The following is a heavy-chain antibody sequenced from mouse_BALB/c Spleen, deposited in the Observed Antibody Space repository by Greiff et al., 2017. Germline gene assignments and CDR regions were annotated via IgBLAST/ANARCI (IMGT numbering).Heavy chain of an antibody. CDR2: ISSGGSYT. Sequence: DVMLVESGGDLVKPGGSLKLSCAASGFTFSSYGMSWVRQTPDKRLEWVATISSGGSYTYYPDSVKGRFTISRDNAKNTLYLQMSSLKSEDTAMYYCARRYGYDGAWFAYWGQGTLVTVSA. CDR1: GFTFSSYG. V-gene: IGHV5-6*02. J-gene: IGHJ3*01. CDR3: ARRYGYDGAWFAY. D-gene: IGHD2-2*01.